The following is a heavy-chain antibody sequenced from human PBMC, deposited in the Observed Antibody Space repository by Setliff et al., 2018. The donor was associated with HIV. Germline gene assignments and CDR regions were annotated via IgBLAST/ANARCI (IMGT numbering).Heavy chain of an antibody. V-gene: IGHV4-59*01. CDR1: GDSISSYY. J-gene: IGHJ4*02. D-gene: IGHD3-16*01. CDR2: VYYSGSS. CDR3: ARSYGYNVDY. Sequence: PSETLSLTCTVSGDSISSYYWTWIRQPPGKGLEWIGYVYYSGSSNYNPSLQSRVTISVDTSKNQFFLILSSVTAADTAMYYFARSYGYNVDYWGQGKLVTVSS.